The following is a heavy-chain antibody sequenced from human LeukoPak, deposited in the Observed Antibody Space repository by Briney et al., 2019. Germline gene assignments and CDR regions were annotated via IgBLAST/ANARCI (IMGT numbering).Heavy chain of an antibody. CDR3: ARAIRNSSSWYYYYMDV. CDR2: IIPIFGTA. CDR1: GGTFSSYA. Sequence: ASVKVSCKASGGTFSSYAISWVRQAPGQGLEWMGGIIPIFGTANYAQKFQGRVTITTDESTSTAYMELSSLRSEDTAVYYCARAIRNSSSWYYYYMDVWGKGTTVTVSS. D-gene: IGHD6-13*01. J-gene: IGHJ6*03. V-gene: IGHV1-69*05.